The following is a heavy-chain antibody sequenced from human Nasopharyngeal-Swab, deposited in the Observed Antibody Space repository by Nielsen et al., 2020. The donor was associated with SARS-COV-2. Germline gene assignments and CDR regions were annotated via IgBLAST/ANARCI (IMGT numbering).Heavy chain of an antibody. V-gene: IGHV1-8*01. J-gene: IGHJ4*02. D-gene: IGHD3-10*01. CDR2: MNPNSGNT. CDR1: GYTLTSYE. CDR3: ARVLGSGSYYIDY. Sequence: VSVTVSYKASGYTLTSYEIKWVRQAPGPGLEWMGGMNPNSGNTGYAQKFQGRVTMTRNTSISTAYMELGSLRSDHAAVYYCARVLGSGSYYIDYWGQGTLVTVSS.